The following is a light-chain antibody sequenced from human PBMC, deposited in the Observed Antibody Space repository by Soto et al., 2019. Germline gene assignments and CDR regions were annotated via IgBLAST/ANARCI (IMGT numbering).Light chain of an antibody. CDR2: RAS. CDR1: QSVSSN. V-gene: IGKV3D-15*01. J-gene: IGKJ1*01. CDR3: QQYRDSRT. Sequence: EIVMTQSPATLSVYTGERATLSCRASQSVSSNLAWYQQKPGQAPRLLIYRASTRATGIPARFSGSGSGTEFTLTFSCLQSEDFAVYYCQQYRDSRTFGQGTKVAIK.